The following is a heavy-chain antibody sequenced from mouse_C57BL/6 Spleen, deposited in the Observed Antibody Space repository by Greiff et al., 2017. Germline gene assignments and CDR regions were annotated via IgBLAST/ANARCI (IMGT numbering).Heavy chain of an antibody. CDR1: GFTFSSYA. J-gene: IGHJ2*01. V-gene: IGHV5-4*03. Sequence: EVKLVESGGGLVKPGGSLKLSCAASGFTFSSYAMSWVRQTPEKRLEWVATISDGGSYTYYPDNVQGRFTISRDNAKNNLYLQMSHLKSEDTAMYYCASELYDYGGYWGQGTTLTVSS. CDR3: ASELYDYGGY. CDR2: ISDGGSYT. D-gene: IGHD2-4*01.